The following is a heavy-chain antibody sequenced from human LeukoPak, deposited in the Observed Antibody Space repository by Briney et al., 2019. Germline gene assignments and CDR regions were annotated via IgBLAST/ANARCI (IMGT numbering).Heavy chain of an antibody. Sequence: GGSLRLSCAASGFTFSSYAMSWVRQAPGKGLEWDSGIGGDGSKTYYADSGKGRFTISRDDSKNTLYLQMNSLRAEDTAVYYCAKGHRTYYYDSSASRLCDYWGQGTLVTVSS. CDR3: AKGHRTYYYDSSASRLCDY. V-gene: IGHV3-23*01. CDR1: GFTFSSYA. CDR2: IGGDGSKT. J-gene: IGHJ4*02. D-gene: IGHD3-22*01.